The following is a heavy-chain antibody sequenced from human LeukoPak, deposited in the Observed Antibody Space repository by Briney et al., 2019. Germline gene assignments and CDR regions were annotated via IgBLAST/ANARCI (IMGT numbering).Heavy chain of an antibody. J-gene: IGHJ4*02. D-gene: IGHD4-17*01. CDR3: ARDDYGDYVRFDY. V-gene: IGHV1-69*01. CDR2: IIPIFGTA. CDR1: GGTFSSYA. Sequence: SVKVSCKASGGTFSSYAISWVRQAPGQGLEWMGGIIPIFGTANYAQKFQGRVTITAGESTSTAYMELSSLRSEDTAVYYCARDDYGDYVRFDYWGQGTLVTVSS.